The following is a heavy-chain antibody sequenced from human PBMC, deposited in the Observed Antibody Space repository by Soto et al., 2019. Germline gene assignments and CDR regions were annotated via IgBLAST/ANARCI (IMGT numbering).Heavy chain of an antibody. CDR3: ARDSPIGSTYSGYDAIDS. CDR1: GGTFSTST. D-gene: IGHD5-12*01. Sequence: SVKVSCKASGGTFSTSTFTWVRQAPGQGLEWMGRTIPILDVADYAQDFQGRVTITADKSTSTAYMELTSLTSKDTAVYYCARDSPIGSTYSGYDAIDSWGQGTLVTSPQ. CDR2: TIPILDVA. V-gene: IGHV1-69*04. J-gene: IGHJ4*02.